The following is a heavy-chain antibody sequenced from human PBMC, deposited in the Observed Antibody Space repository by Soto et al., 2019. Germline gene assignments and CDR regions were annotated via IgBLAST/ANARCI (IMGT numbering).Heavy chain of an antibody. D-gene: IGHD3-3*01. J-gene: IGHJ4*02. Sequence: DVQLVESGGGLVQPGRSLRLSCAASGFTFDEYAMHWVRQAPGKGLEWVSGISWNSGSIGYAVSVKGRFTISGDNAKNSLYLQMNSLRAEDTALYYCAKDANDFWSGYYYYFDSWGQGALVTVSS. CDR1: GFTFDEYA. V-gene: IGHV3-9*01. CDR2: ISWNSGSI. CDR3: AKDANDFWSGYYYYFDS.